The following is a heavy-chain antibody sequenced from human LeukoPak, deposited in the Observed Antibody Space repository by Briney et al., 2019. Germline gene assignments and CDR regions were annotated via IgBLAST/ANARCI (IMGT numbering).Heavy chain of an antibody. V-gene: IGHV3-30*18. CDR3: AKACSSTSCYGTFDY. J-gene: IGHJ4*02. Sequence: GGSLRLSCAASGFTFSSYGMHWVRQAPGKGLEWVAVISYDGSNKYYADSVKGRFTISRDNSKNTLYLQINSLRAEDTAVYYCAKACSSTSCYGTFDYWGQGTLVTVSS. CDR1: GFTFSSYG. D-gene: IGHD2-2*01. CDR2: ISYDGSNK.